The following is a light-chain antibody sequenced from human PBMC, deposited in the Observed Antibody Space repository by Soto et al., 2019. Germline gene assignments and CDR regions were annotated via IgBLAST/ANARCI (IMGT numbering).Light chain of an antibody. CDR2: AAS. CDR3: QQSYITPYT. CDR1: QSISKY. Sequence: DIQVTQSPSSLSASVGDRVTITCRASQSISKYVNWFQQNPGKAPKLLIYAASSLQSGVPSRFSGSGSGTDFALTISSLQPEDFATYYCQQSYITPYTFGQGTKVDIK. V-gene: IGKV1-39*01. J-gene: IGKJ2*01.